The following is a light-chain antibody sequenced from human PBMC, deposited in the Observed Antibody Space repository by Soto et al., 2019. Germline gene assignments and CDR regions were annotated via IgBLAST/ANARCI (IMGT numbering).Light chain of an antibody. CDR1: KLGDKY. J-gene: IGLJ1*01. V-gene: IGLV3-1*01. Sequence: YELTQPPSVSVSPGQTASITCSGDKLGDKYACWYQQKPGQSPVLVIYQDSKRPSGIPERFSGSNSGNTATLTISGTQAMDEADYYCQAWDSSTLYVFGTGTKLTVL. CDR3: QAWDSSTLYV. CDR2: QDS.